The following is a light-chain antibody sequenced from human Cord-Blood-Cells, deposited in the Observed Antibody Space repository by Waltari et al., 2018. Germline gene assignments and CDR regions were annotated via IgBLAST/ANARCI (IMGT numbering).Light chain of an antibody. CDR3: SSYTSSSTWV. CDR1: SSDVGAYTY. CDR2: DVS. V-gene: IGLV2-14*01. J-gene: IGLJ3*02. Sequence: QSALTQPAPVSGSPGQSITISCTGTSSDVGAYTYVPWYQQHPGKAPKLMIYDVSNRPSGVSNRFSGSKSGNTASLTISGLQAEDEADYYCSSYTSSSTWVFGGGTKLTVL.